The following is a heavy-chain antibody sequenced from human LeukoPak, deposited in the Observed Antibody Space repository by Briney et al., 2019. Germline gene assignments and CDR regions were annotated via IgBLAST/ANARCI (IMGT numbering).Heavy chain of an antibody. V-gene: IGHV4-39*01. CDR1: GGSISSSSYY. Sequence: SETLSLTCTVSGGSISSSSYYWGWIRQPPGKGLEWIGSIYYSGSTYYNPSLKSRVTISVDTSKNQFSLKLSSVTAADTAVYYCARPGIAVHDAFDIWGQGTMVTVSS. CDR2: IYYSGST. J-gene: IGHJ3*02. D-gene: IGHD6-19*01. CDR3: ARPGIAVHDAFDI.